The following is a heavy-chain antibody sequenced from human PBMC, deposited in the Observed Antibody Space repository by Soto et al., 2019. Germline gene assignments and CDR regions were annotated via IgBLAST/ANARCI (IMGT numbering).Heavy chain of an antibody. CDR2: ISGSGGST. CDR3: AKVKEVGAITLFDY. V-gene: IGHV3-23*01. J-gene: IGHJ4*02. Sequence: EVQLLESGGGLVQTGGSLRLSCAASGFTFSSYGMNWVRQAPGKGLEWVSAISGSGGSTYYEDSVKGRFTISRDNSKHTLYMQMNSLRAEDTAVYYCAKVKEVGAITLFDYWGQGTLVTVSS. CDR1: GFTFSSYG. D-gene: IGHD1-26*01.